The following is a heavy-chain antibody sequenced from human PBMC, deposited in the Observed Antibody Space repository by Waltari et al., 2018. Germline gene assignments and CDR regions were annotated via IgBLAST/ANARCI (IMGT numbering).Heavy chain of an antibody. J-gene: IGHJ5*02. Sequence: QVQLQESGPGLVKPSETLSLTCTVSGGSISSYYWSWIRQPPGKGLEWIGDNYYSGRPTSNPSLKSRGTISVDTSKNQFSLKLSSVTAADTAVYYCARAPALAAAGTFSWFDPWGQGTLVTVSS. V-gene: IGHV4-59*01. CDR1: GGSISSYY. CDR3: ARAPALAAAGTFSWFDP. CDR2: NYYSGRP. D-gene: IGHD6-13*01.